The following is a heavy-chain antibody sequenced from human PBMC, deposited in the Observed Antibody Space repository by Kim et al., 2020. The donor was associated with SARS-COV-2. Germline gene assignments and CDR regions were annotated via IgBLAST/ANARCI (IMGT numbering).Heavy chain of an antibody. V-gene: IGHV1-3*01. CDR1: GYTFTSYA. CDR3: ARVRGVIRYYDSSGYLDY. D-gene: IGHD3-22*01. CDR2: INAGNGNT. Sequence: ASVKVSCKASGYTFTSYAMHWVRQAPGQRLEWMGWINAGNGNTKYSQKFQGRVTITRDTSASTAYMELSSLRSEDTAVYYCARVRGVIRYYDSSGYLDYWGQGTLVTVSS. J-gene: IGHJ4*02.